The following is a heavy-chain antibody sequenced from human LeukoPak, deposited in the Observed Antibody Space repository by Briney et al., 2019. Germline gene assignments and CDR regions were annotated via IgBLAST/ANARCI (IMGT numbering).Heavy chain of an antibody. CDR3: ASESRVRGVIIDDY. CDR1: GFTFSDYS. J-gene: IGHJ4*02. D-gene: IGHD3-10*02. CDR2: ISSSGSTI. V-gene: IGHV3-11*01. Sequence: GGSLRLSCAASGFTFSDYSMNWVRQAPGKGLEWVSYISSSGSTIYYADSVKGRFTISRDNAKNSLYLQMNSLRAEDTAVYYCASESRVRGVIIDDYWGQGTLVTVSS.